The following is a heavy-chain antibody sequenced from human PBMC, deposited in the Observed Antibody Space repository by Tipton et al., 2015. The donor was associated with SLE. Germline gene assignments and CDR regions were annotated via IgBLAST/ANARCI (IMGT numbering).Heavy chain of an antibody. CDR2: MFHSGDT. D-gene: IGHD3-3*01. CDR1: GYSISRGYY. Sequence: TLSLTCTVSGYSISRGYYWAWIRQPPGKGLQWIASMFHSGDTFCNPSLKSRVTMSIDTSKNQFSLKVNSVTAADTAVYYCVRDPYDSWSDYQATFDYWGQGTLVTVSP. V-gene: IGHV4-38-2*02. J-gene: IGHJ4*02. CDR3: VRDPYDSWSDYQATFDY.